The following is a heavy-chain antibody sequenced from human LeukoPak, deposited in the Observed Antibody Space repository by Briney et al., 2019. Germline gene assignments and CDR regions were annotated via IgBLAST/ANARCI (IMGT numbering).Heavy chain of an antibody. CDR3: ARAMRIVAAGTFYFDY. V-gene: IGHV6-1*01. CDR2: TYYRSKWYN. J-gene: IGHJ4*02. D-gene: IGHD6-25*01. Sequence: SQTLSLTCAVSGDSVSSNGATWTWHRQSQGRGLESLGRTYYRSKWYNDYAVSVKSRITINSDTSKNQFSLQLNSVTPEDTAVYYCARAMRIVAAGTFYFDYWGQGILVTVSS. CDR1: GDSVSSNGAT.